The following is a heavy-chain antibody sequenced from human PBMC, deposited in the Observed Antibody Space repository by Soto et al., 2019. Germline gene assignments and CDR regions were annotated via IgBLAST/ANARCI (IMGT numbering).Heavy chain of an antibody. CDR3: ARDKGGAALKGSGMDV. Sequence: QVQVQESGPGLVKPSQTLSLKCSVSGGSIGSRDYYWSWIRQHPEKGLEWIGSIYYNGNTDYNPSLRGRPTMSLDTSMKEFSLKLTSVTAADTAVYYCARDKGGAALKGSGMDVWGQGTTVTVS. J-gene: IGHJ6*02. CDR1: GGSIGSRDYY. V-gene: IGHV4-31*02. CDR2: IYYNGNT. D-gene: IGHD3-10*01.